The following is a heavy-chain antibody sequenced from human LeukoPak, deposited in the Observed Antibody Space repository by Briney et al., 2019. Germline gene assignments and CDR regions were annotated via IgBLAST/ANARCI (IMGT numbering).Heavy chain of an antibody. D-gene: IGHD6-19*01. V-gene: IGHV4-34*01. CDR1: GFTFSTYN. CDR2: INHSGST. Sequence: GSLRLSCAASGFTFSTYNMNWIRQPPGKGLEWIGEINHSGSTNYNPSLKSRVTISVDTSKNQFSLKLSSVTAADTAVYYCARAVAGTGFDPWGQGILVTVSS. J-gene: IGHJ5*02. CDR3: ARAVAGTGFDP.